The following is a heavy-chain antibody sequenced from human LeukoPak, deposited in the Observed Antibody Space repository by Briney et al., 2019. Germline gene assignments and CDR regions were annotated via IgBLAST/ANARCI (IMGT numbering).Heavy chain of an antibody. CDR1: DFTFSTYA. Sequence: GGSLRLSCAASDFTFSTYAMTWVRQPPGKGLEWVSGISGSDGTAYYADSVKGRFTISRDNSKNTLYLQMNILRAEDTAVYYCAKDISIYTPWGQGTLVTVSS. CDR2: ISGSDGTA. D-gene: IGHD3-16*01. J-gene: IGHJ5*02. CDR3: AKDISIYTP. V-gene: IGHV3-23*01.